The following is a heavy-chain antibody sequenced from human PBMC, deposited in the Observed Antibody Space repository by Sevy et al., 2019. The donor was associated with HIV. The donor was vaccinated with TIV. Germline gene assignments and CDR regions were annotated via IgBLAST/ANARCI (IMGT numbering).Heavy chain of an antibody. CDR2: INPNRGDT. D-gene: IGHD5-18*01. CDR3: GRGAYSSGNFYSHSVDV. Sequence: ASVKVSCKASGYTFTGYYLHWVRQAPGQGLEWMGWINPNRGDTHYAQKFRGWVTMTSDTSSSTAYIDLNRLTSDDTAVYYCGRGAYSSGNFYSHSVDVWGLGTTVTVSS. CDR1: GYTFTGYY. J-gene: IGHJ6*02. V-gene: IGHV1-2*04.